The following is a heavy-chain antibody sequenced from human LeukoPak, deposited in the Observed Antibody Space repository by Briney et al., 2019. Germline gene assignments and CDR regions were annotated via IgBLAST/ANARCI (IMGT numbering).Heavy chain of an antibody. CDR2: IYYSGST. V-gene: IGHV4-30-4*01. CDR1: GGSISSGDYY. CDR3: AFLHDYPGGGFDT. D-gene: IGHD2-8*02. J-gene: IGHJ5*02. Sequence: PSETLSLTCTVSGGSISSGDYYWSWNRQPPGKGLEWIGYIYYSGSTYYNPSLKSRVTISVDTSKNQFSLKLSSVTAADTAVYYCAFLHDYPGGGFDTWGQGTLVTVSS.